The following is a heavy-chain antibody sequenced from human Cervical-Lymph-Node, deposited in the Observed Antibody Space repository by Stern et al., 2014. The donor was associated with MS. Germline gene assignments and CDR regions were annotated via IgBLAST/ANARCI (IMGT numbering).Heavy chain of an antibody. V-gene: IGHV1-18*01. J-gene: IGHJ4*02. Sequence: VQLVESGAEVKKPGASVKVSCKASGYTFIRYGITWVRQAPGQGPEWMGWISAYTGNTSYAQKFQVRVTVTTDTSTSTAYMEMRSLRADDTALYYCARVGARGALGYWGQGTLVTVSS. CDR1: GYTFIRYG. D-gene: IGHD1-26*01. CDR3: ARVGARGALGY. CDR2: ISAYTGNT.